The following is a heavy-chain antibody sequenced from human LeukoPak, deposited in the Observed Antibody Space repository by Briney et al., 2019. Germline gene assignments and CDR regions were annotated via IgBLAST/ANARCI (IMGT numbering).Heavy chain of an antibody. CDR1: GGSISSSSYY. V-gene: IGHV4-39*07. D-gene: IGHD3-10*01. CDR2: IYYSGST. J-gene: IGHJ5*02. CDR3: ARAGGWLWFGELRNWFDP. Sequence: SETLSLTCTVSGGSISSSSYYWGWIRQPPGKGLEWIGSIYYSGSTYYNPSLKSRVTISVDTSKNQFSLKLSSVTAADTAVYYCARAGGWLWFGELRNWFDPWGQGTLVTVSS.